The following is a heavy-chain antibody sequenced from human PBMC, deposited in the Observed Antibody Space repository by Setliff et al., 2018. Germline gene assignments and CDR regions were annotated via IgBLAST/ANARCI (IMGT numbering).Heavy chain of an antibody. CDR1: GGSISSNY. Sequence: SETLSLTCTVSGGSISSNYWGWVRQPPGKGLEWIGYIYTSGRTNYNPSLKSRGTISVDTSRNQFSLKLSSVTAADTAVYYCVRVEAGYCSSTSGYVVGAFDIWGQGSMVTVSS. D-gene: IGHD2-2*03. V-gene: IGHV4-4*08. CDR3: VRVEAGYCSSTSGYVVGAFDI. J-gene: IGHJ3*02. CDR2: IYTSGRT.